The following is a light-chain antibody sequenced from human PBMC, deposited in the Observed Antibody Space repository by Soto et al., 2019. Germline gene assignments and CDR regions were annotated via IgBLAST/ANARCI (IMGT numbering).Light chain of an antibody. J-gene: IGKJ1*01. V-gene: IGKV3-20*01. CDR1: QSVSSSY. CDR3: QQYGSSSLT. Sequence: EIVLTQFPGTLSLSPGERATFSCRASQSVSSSYLAWYQQRPGQAPRLLIYGASSRAAGTPERFSGSGSGTDFTLIISRLEPEDFAVYYCQQYGSSSLTFGQGTKVDTK. CDR2: GAS.